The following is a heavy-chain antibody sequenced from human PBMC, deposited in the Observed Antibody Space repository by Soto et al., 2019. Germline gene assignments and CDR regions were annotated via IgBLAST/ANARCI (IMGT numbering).Heavy chain of an antibody. V-gene: IGHV1-8*01. D-gene: IGHD3-10*01. Sequence: GASVKVSCKASGYSFTNNDVSWVPQATGQGLEWMGWMNPGSVDTGYAQKFQGRVTMTRDISIATAYMELSSLRSDDTAIYYCAREELLGGPDYWGQGTLVTVSS. CDR1: GYSFTNND. CDR2: MNPGSVDT. J-gene: IGHJ4*02. CDR3: AREELLGGPDY.